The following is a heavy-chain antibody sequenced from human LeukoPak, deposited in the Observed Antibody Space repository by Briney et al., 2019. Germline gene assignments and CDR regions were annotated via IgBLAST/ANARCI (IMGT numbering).Heavy chain of an antibody. CDR3: SRDSSGWYRWFDP. Sequence: ASVKVSFKASGYNFTSYGISCVRQAPGHGLEWMGWISDYNGKTYYAQKLQGRVTMTTDTSTSTAYMELRSLRSDDTAVYYCSRDSSGWYRWFDPWGQGTLVTVSS. CDR1: GYNFTSYG. CDR2: ISDYNGKT. D-gene: IGHD6-19*01. J-gene: IGHJ5*02. V-gene: IGHV1-18*01.